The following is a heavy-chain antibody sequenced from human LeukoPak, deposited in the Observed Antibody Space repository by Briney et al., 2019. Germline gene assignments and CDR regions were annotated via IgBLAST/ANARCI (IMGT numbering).Heavy chain of an antibody. V-gene: IGHV1-46*01. CDR2: INPSGGST. D-gene: IGHD6-13*01. CDR3: ARSVQGSSWYVPGDY. CDR1: GYTFTSYF. Sequence: ASVTVSCTASGYTFTSYFIHRVRQAPGQGLEWMGIINPSGGSTNYAQKFQGRVTMTRDTSTSTVYMELSSLRSEDTAVYYCARSVQGSSWYVPGDYWGQGTLVTVSS. J-gene: IGHJ4*02.